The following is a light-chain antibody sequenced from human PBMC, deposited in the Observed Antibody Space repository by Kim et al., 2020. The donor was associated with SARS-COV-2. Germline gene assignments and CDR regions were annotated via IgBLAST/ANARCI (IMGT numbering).Light chain of an antibody. CDR3: QQYTTYSRT. Sequence: DIQVTQSPSTLSASVGDRVTITCRATQSTTNWLAWYQQKPGKAPKLLIYHASTLETGVPSRFSGSGSGTEFTLTISSLQPDDFATYYCQQYTTYSRTFGQGTKVDIK. CDR1: QSTTNW. V-gene: IGKV1-5*01. CDR2: HAS. J-gene: IGKJ2*01.